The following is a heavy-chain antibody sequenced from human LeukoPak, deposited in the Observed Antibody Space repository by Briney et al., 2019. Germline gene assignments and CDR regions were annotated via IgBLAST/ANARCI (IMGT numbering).Heavy chain of an antibody. J-gene: IGHJ1*01. CDR3: ARHRVRSRPEGYFQH. D-gene: IGHD3-10*01. CDR1: GASISSSINY. V-gene: IGHV4-39*01. CDR2: IYYTGST. Sequence: PSETLSLTCTVSGASISSSINYWGWFRQPPGKGLEGIASIYYTGSTYYNPSLKSRVTMSVDTPKNQFSLKLSSVTAADTAVYYCARHRVRSRPEGYFQHWGQGTLVTVSS.